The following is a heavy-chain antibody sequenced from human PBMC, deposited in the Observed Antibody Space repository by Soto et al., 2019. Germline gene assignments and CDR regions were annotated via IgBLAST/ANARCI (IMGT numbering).Heavy chain of an antibody. CDR3: AREPGAFWSGFGYYGMAV. Sequence: QVQLVQSGAEVKKPGSSVKVSCKASGGTFSSYAISWVRQAPGQGLEWMGGIIPIFGTANYAQKFQGRVTITADESTSTAYMELSSLRPEDTAVYYCAREPGAFWSGFGYYGMAVWGQGTTVTVSS. J-gene: IGHJ6*02. CDR1: GGTFSSYA. CDR2: IIPIFGTA. V-gene: IGHV1-69*01. D-gene: IGHD3-3*01.